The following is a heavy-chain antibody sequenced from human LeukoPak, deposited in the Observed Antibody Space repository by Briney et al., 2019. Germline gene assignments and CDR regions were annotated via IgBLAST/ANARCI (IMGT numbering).Heavy chain of an antibody. CDR2: IRYDGSNK. V-gene: IGHV3-30*02. D-gene: IGHD2-15*01. CDR3: SVVVVVVAATQVDY. CDR1: GFTFSSYG. J-gene: IGHJ4*02. Sequence: PGGSLRLSCAASGFTFSSYGMHWARQAPGKGLEWVAFIRYDGSNKYYADSVKGRFTISRDNSKNTLYLQMNSLRAEDTAVYYRSVVVVVVAATQVDYWGQGTLVTVSS.